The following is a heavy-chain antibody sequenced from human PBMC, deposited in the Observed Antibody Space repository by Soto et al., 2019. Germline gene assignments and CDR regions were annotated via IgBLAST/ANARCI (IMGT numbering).Heavy chain of an antibody. CDR1: GFTFSYSY. CDR2: ISSSDSII. V-gene: IGHV3-11*01. CDR3: ARDLGYYDSSGYFDY. Sequence: GGSLILCCASSGFTFSYSYRIWIRQAPGKGLEWVSYISSSDSIIYYSDSVKGRFIISRDNAKNSLYLQMNSLRAEDTAVYYCARDLGYYDSSGYFDYWGQGTLVTVS. J-gene: IGHJ4*02. D-gene: IGHD3-22*01.